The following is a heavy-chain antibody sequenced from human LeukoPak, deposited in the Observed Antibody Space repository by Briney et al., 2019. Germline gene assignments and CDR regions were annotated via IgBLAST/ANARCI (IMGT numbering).Heavy chain of an antibody. D-gene: IGHD2-2*01. CDR1: GFTVSSNY. CDR2: IYSGGST. V-gene: IGHV3-66*01. CDR3: ARDDPSSHVWYGMDV. Sequence: GGSLRLSCAASGFTVSSNYMSWVRQAPGKGLEWVSVIYSGGSTYYADSVKGRFTISRDNSKNTLYLQMNSLRAEDTAVYYCARDDPSSHVWYGMDVWGQGTTVTVSS. J-gene: IGHJ6*02.